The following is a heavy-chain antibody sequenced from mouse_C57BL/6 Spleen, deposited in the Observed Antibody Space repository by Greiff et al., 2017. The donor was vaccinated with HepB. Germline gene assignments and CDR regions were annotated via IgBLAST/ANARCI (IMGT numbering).Heavy chain of an antibody. Sequence: EVKLVESGGGLVKPGGSLKLSCAASGFTFSSYAMSWVRQTQEKRLEWVATISDGGSYTYYPDNVKGRFTISRANAKNNLYLQMSHLKSEDTAMYYCARVDYSNRISWFADWGQGTLVTVSA. D-gene: IGHD2-5*01. J-gene: IGHJ3*01. CDR1: GFTFSSYA. CDR3: ARVDYSNRISWFAD. V-gene: IGHV5-4*03. CDR2: ISDGGSYT.